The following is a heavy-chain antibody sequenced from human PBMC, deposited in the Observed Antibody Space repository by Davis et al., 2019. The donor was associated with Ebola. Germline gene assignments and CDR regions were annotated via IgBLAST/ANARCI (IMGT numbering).Heavy chain of an antibody. CDR1: DDSFTSNY. CDR3: ALRDMATTFAS. CDR2: IYPGDSDP. D-gene: IGHD5-24*01. Sequence: GESLKISCKGSDDSFTSNYIDWVRQIPGKGLEWMGSIYPGDSDPRYSPSFQGRVTISADKSIRTAYLLWSSLKASDTAIYYCALRDMATTFASWGQGTLVTVSS. J-gene: IGHJ4*02. V-gene: IGHV5-51*01.